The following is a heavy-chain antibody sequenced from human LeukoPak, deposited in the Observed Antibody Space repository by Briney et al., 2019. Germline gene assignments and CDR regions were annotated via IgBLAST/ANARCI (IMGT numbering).Heavy chain of an antibody. D-gene: IGHD3-22*01. J-gene: IGHJ4*02. Sequence: PGRSLRLSCAASGFTFSSYGMHWVRQAPGKGLEWVAVISYDGSNKYYADSVKGRFTISRDNSKSTLYLQMNSLRAEDTAVYYCAPRITMVVVASGFDSWGQGTLVTVSS. V-gene: IGHV3-30*03. CDR1: GFTFSSYG. CDR2: ISYDGSNK. CDR3: APRITMVVVASGFDS.